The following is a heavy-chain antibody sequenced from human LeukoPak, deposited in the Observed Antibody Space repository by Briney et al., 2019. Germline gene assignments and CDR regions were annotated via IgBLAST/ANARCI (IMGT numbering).Heavy chain of an antibody. CDR3: ASRGPLPLGDNFDY. CDR1: GFTFSSYA. CDR2: ISYDGGNK. J-gene: IGHJ4*02. D-gene: IGHD1-26*01. V-gene: IGHV3-30*04. Sequence: HPGRSLRLSCAASGFTFSSYAMHWVRQAPGKGLEWVAVISYDGGNKYYADSVKGRFTISRDNSKNTLYPQMNSLRAEDTAVYYCASRGPLPLGDNFDYWGQGTLVTVSS.